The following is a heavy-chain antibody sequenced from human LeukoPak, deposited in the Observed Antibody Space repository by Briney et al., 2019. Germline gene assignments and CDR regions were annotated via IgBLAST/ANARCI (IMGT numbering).Heavy chain of an antibody. CDR2: IYYSGST. V-gene: IGHV4-59*08. Sequence: PSETLSLTCTVSGGSICSYYWSWIRQPPGKGMEWIGYIYYSGSTNYNPSLKSRVTISVDTSKNQFSLKLSSVTAADTAVYYCARHRRDMDVWGQGTTVTVSS. CDR1: GGSICSYY. CDR3: ARHRRDMDV. J-gene: IGHJ6*02.